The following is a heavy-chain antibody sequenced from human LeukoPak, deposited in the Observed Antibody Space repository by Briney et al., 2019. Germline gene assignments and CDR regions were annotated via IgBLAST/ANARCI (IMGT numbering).Heavy chain of an antibody. J-gene: IGHJ4*02. CDR2: INTNTGNP. CDR3: ARGPDYCTNGVCYDYYFDY. Sequence: ASVKVSCKASGYTFTSYAMNWVRQAPGQGLEWMGWINTNTGNPTYAQGFTGRFVFSLDTSVSTAYLQISSLKAEDTAVYYCARGPDYCTNGVCYDYYFDYWGQETLVTVSS. D-gene: IGHD2-8*01. V-gene: IGHV7-4-1*02. CDR1: GYTFTSYA.